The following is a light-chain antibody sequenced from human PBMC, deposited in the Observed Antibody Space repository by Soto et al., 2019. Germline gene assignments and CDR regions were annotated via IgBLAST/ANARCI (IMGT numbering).Light chain of an antibody. CDR2: EDN. CDR1: SGSIASNY. CDR3: QSYDSSDVV. V-gene: IGLV6-57*03. J-gene: IGLJ2*01. Sequence: NFMLTQPHSLSESPGTTVTISCTRSSGSIASNYVQWYQQRPGGAPTTVIYEDNQRPSGVPDRFSASIDSSSNSASLTISGLKTEDEADYYCQSYDSSDVVFGGGTKLTVL.